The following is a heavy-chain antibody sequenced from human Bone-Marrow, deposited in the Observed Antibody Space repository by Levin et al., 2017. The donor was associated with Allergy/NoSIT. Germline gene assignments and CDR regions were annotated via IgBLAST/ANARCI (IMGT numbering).Heavy chain of an antibody. CDR3: ARDHPPYSSSWYPPDY. Sequence: GESLKISCAASGFTFSSYGMHWVRQAPGKGLEWVAVIWYDGSNKYYADSVKGRFTISRDNSKNTLYLQMNSLRAEDTAVYYCARDHPPYSSSWYPPDYWGQGTLVTVSS. D-gene: IGHD6-13*01. CDR1: GFTFSSYG. V-gene: IGHV3-33*01. J-gene: IGHJ4*02. CDR2: IWYDGSNK.